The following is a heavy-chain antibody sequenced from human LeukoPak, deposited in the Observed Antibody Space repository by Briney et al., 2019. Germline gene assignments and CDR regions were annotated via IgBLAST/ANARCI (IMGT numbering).Heavy chain of an antibody. J-gene: IGHJ4*02. CDR3: AKDTSIGRYCTNGVCSPFDY. CDR2: ISDTGATT. CDR1: GFIFNSYW. D-gene: IGHD2-8*01. Sequence: GGSLRLSCAASGFIFNSYWMTWVRQAPGKGLEWVSAISDTGATTYDADSVKGRFTISRDNSRSTLYLQMNSLRAEDTALYYCAKDTSIGRYCTNGVCSPFDYWGQGTLVTVSS. V-gene: IGHV3-23*01.